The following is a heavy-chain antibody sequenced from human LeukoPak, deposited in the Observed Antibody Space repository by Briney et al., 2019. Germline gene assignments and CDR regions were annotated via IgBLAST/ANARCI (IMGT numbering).Heavy chain of an antibody. CDR1: GGSISTYY. CDR3: ARARKIRVRGVFYDY. D-gene: IGHD3-10*02. V-gene: IGHV4-59*12. J-gene: IGHJ4*02. Sequence: SETLSLTCTVSGGSISTYYWSWIRQPPGRGLEWIGYVYYSGSTNSNPSLKSRVTISVDTSKNQFSLKLSSVTAADTAVYYCARARKIRVRGVFYDYWGQGTLVTVSS. CDR2: VYYSGST.